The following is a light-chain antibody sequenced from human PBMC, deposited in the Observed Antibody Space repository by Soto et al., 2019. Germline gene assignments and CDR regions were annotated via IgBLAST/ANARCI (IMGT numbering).Light chain of an antibody. CDR1: QSVSSY. CDR2: DAS. Sequence: EIVLTQSPATLSLSPGERATLSCRASQSVSSYLAWYQQKPGQAPRLLIYDASNRATGITARFSGSGSGTDFTLTISSLEPEDFAVYYCQQYNNWPLTFGGGTQVDIK. J-gene: IGKJ4*01. V-gene: IGKV3-11*01. CDR3: QQYNNWPLT.